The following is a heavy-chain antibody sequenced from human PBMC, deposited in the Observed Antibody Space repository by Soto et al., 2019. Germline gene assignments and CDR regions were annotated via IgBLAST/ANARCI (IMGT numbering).Heavy chain of an antibody. D-gene: IGHD1-1*01. Sequence: ASVKVSCKASGYTFTSYGISWVRQAPGQGLEWMGRISAYNGNTNYAQKFQGRVTITADKSTSTAYMELSSLRSEDTAVYYCARTRTTADAFDIWGQGTMVTVSS. J-gene: IGHJ3*02. CDR3: ARTRTTADAFDI. V-gene: IGHV1-18*01. CDR2: ISAYNGNT. CDR1: GYTFTSYG.